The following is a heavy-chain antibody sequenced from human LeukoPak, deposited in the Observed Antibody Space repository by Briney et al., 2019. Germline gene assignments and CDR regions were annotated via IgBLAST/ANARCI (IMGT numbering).Heavy chain of an antibody. D-gene: IGHD3-10*01. Sequence: PGGSLRLSCAASGFTFSSYSMNWVRQAPGKGLEWVAIISYDGSNGYYTDSVKGRFTISRDNSKNTVYLEINSLRPEDTAVYYCARGTMIRDEDLDYWGQGTLVTVSS. V-gene: IGHV3-30*03. CDR2: ISYDGSNG. CDR1: GFTFSSYS. J-gene: IGHJ4*02. CDR3: ARGTMIRDEDLDY.